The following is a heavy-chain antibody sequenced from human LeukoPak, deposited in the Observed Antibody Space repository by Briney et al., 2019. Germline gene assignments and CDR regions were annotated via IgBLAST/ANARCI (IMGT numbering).Heavy chain of an antibody. CDR3: AKDKGYSSGWPFDY. CDR1: GFTFSSYA. J-gene: IGHJ4*02. V-gene: IGHV3-23*01. D-gene: IGHD6-19*01. Sequence: PGGSLRLSCAAAGFTFSSYAMSWVRQAPGKGLEWVSAISGSGGSTYYADSVKGRFTISRDNSKNTLYLQMNSLRAEDTAVYYCAKDKGYSSGWPFDYWGQGTLVTVSS. CDR2: ISGSGGST.